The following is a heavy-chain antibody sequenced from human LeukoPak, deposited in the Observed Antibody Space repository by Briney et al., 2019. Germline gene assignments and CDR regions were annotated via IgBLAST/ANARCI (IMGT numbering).Heavy chain of an antibody. V-gene: IGHV3-48*03. CDR3: ARGGLYDYVWGSYRRQSFDY. CDR1: GFTFSSFE. CDR2: ISSSGSNI. Sequence: GGSLRLSCAASGFTFSSFEMNWVRQAPGKGLEWVSCISSSGSNIYYADSVKGRFTISRDNAKNSLYLQMNSLRDEDTAVYYCARGGLYDYVWGSYRRQSFDYWGQGTLVTVSS. D-gene: IGHD3-16*02. J-gene: IGHJ4*02.